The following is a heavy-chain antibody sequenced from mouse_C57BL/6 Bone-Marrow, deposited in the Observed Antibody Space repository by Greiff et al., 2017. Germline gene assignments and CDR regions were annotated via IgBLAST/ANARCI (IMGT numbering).Heavy chain of an antibody. CDR1: GYAFSSSW. CDR3: ARCPYYGSSFFDY. V-gene: IGHV1-82*01. D-gene: IGHD1-1*01. CDR2: IYPGDGDT. J-gene: IGHJ2*01. Sequence: VQLQQSGPELVKPGASVKISCKASGYAFSSSWMNWVKQRPGKGLEWIGRIYPGDGDTNYNGKFKGKATLTADKSSSTAYMLLSSLTSEDSAVYFCARCPYYGSSFFDYWGQGTTLTVSS.